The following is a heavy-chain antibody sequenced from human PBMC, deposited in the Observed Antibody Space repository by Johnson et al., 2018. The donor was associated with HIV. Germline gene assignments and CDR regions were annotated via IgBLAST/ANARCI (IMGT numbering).Heavy chain of an antibody. Sequence: QMLLVESGGGLVQPGGSLRLSCAASGFTFSSYGMHWVRQAPGKGLEWVAFIRYDGSNKYYADSVKGRFTISRDNSKNTLYLQMNSLRAEDTAVYYCAKGRWEATTYDDAFDIWGQGTMVTVSS. J-gene: IGHJ3*02. D-gene: IGHD1-26*01. CDR3: AKGRWEATTYDDAFDI. V-gene: IGHV3-30*02. CDR1: GFTFSSYG. CDR2: IRYDGSNK.